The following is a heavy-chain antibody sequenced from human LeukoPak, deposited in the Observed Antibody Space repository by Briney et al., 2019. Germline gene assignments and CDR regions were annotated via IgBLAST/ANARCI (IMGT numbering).Heavy chain of an antibody. CDR2: ISGSGGST. V-gene: IGHV3-23*01. D-gene: IGHD3-9*01. CDR1: GFTFSSYA. CDR3: AKTRSILTGYYTDY. Sequence: GGSLRLSCAASGFTFSSYAMRWVRQAPGRGLEWVSAISGSGGSTYYADSVKGRFTISRDNSKNTLYLQMNSLRAEDTAVYYCAKTRSILTGYYTDYWGQGTLVTVSS. J-gene: IGHJ4*02.